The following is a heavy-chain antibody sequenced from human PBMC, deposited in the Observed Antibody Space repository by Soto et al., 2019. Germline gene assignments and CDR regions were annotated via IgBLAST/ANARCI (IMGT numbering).Heavy chain of an antibody. CDR1: GYTFTDHG. J-gene: IGHJ4*02. D-gene: IGHD3-10*01. CDR3: AREVEGSYSPADF. V-gene: IGHV1-18*01. CDR2: VSSYNGNT. Sequence: QVQLVQSGPEVKKPGASVTVSCKTSGYTFTDHGIDWVRQAPGQGLEWVGWVSSYNGNTNYAYNLKDRVIMTTDASTSTAYMALRGFRADDTAVYYCAREVEGSYSPADFWGQGTPVTVSS.